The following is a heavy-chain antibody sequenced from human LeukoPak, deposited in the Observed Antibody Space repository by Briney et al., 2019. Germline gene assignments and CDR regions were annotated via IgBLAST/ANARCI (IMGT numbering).Heavy chain of an antibody. CDR2: IYPGDSET. D-gene: IGHD2-21*02. J-gene: IGHJ3*02. Sequence: GESLKISCKGSGYSFTSYWIAWVRQMPGKGLEWMGIIYPGDSETRYSPSFQGQVTISADKSISTAYLQWSSLKASDTAMYYCARQGLGGGDGSGAFDIWGQGTMVTVSS. CDR3: ARQGLGGGDGSGAFDI. V-gene: IGHV5-51*01. CDR1: GYSFTSYW.